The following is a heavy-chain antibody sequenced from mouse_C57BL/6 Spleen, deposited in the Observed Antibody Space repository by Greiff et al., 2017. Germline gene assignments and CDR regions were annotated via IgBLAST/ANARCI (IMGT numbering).Heavy chain of an antibody. Sequence: VKVVESGAELARPGASVKLSCKASGYTFTSYGISWVKQRTGQGLEWIGEIYPRSGNTYYNEKFKGKATLTADKSSSTAYMELRSLTSEDSAVYFCARDDYDSAMDYWGQGTSVTVSS. D-gene: IGHD2-4*01. J-gene: IGHJ4*01. CDR1: GYTFTSYG. V-gene: IGHV1-81*01. CDR3: ARDDYDSAMDY. CDR2: IYPRSGNT.